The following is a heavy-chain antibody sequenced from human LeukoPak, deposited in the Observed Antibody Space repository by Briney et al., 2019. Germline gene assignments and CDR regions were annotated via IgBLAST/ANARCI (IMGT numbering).Heavy chain of an antibody. J-gene: IGHJ4*02. CDR3: ARVADGKGYPFDY. V-gene: IGHV4-34*01. CDR1: GGSFSGYY. D-gene: IGHD5-18*01. Sequence: SETLSLTCAVYGGSFSGYYWSWIRQPPGKGLEWIGEINHSGSTNYNPSLKSRVTISVDTSKNQFSLKLSSVTAADTAVYYCARVADGKGYPFDYWGQGTLVTVSS. CDR2: INHSGST.